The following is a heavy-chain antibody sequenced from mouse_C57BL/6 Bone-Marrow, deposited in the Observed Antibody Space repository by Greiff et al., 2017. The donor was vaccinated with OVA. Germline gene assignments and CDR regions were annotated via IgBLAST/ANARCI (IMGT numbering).Heavy chain of an antibody. CDR1: GYTFTSYW. V-gene: IGHV1-69*01. J-gene: IGHJ2*01. CDR2: IDPSDSYT. Sequence: VQLQQSGAELVMPGASVKLSCKASGYTFTSYWMHWVKQRPGQGLEWIGEIDPSDSYTNYNQKFKGKSTLTVDKSSSTAYMQLSSLTSEDSAVYYCARERITTVKGPYYFDYWGQGTTLTVSS. D-gene: IGHD1-1*01. CDR3: ARERITTVKGPYYFDY.